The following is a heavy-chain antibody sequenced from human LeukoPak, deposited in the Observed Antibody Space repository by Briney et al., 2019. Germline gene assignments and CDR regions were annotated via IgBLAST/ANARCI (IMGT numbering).Heavy chain of an antibody. V-gene: IGHV4-59*08. CDR2: IYYSGST. D-gene: IGHD4-17*01. CDR1: GGSISSYY. J-gene: IGHJ6*02. CDR3: ASTVGNYYYYGMDV. Sequence: SETLSLTCTVSGGSISSYYWSWIRQPPGKGLEWIGYIYYSGSTNYNPSLKSRVTISVDTSKNQFSLKLSSVTAADTAVYYCASTVGNYYYYGMDVWGQGTTVTVSS.